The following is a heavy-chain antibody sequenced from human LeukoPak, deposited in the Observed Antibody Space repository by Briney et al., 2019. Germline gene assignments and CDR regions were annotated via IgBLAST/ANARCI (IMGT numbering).Heavy chain of an antibody. CDR2: ISYDGSNK. V-gene: IGHV3-30-3*01. Sequence: PGRSLKLSCAASGFTFSSYALHWVRQAPGKGLEWVAVISYDGSNKYYADSVKGRLTISRDNFKNTLYLQMNSLRPEDTAVYYCARGDYRDYFDYWGQGTLVTVSS. CDR3: ARGDYRDYFDY. J-gene: IGHJ4*02. D-gene: IGHD4-11*01. CDR1: GFTFSSYA.